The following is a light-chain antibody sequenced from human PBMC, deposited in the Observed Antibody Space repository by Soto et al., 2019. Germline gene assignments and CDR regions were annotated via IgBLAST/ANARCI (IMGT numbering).Light chain of an antibody. J-gene: IGKJ4*01. CDR1: QSISSY. Sequence: DIQMTQSPSSLSASVGDRVTNTCRASQSISSYLNWYQQKPGKAPKPLIYAASSLQSGVPSRFSGSGSGKDFTLTISSLQPEDFATYYCQQSYSTPQLTFGGGTKVDIK. CDR3: QQSYSTPQLT. V-gene: IGKV1-39*01. CDR2: AAS.